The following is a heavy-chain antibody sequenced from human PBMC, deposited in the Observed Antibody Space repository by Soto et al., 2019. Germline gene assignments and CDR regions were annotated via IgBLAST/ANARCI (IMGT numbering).Heavy chain of an antibody. CDR3: ARGRSYYDSSGNGMDV. V-gene: IGHV3-7*03. D-gene: IGHD3-22*01. Sequence: GGSLRLSCAASGFTFSRYWMSWVRQAPGKGLEWVANIKQDGSEKYYVDSVKSRLTISRDNAKNSLYLQMNSLRAEDTAVYYCARGRSYYDSSGNGMDVWGQGTAVTVSS. J-gene: IGHJ6*02. CDR2: IKQDGSEK. CDR1: GFTFSRYW.